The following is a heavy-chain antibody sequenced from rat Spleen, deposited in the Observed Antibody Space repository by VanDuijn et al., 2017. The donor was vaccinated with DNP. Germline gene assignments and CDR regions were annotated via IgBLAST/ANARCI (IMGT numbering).Heavy chain of an antibody. V-gene: IGHV5S10*01. CDR2: IIYDGSRT. CDR3: ATQGQQLSHWFAY. D-gene: IGHD1-2*01. CDR1: GFTFSDYN. Sequence: EVQLVESGGGLVQPGRSLKLSCAASGFTFSDYNMAWVRQAPKKGLEWVATIIYDGSRTYYRDCVKGRFTISRDNAKSTLYLQMDSLRSEDTATYYCATQGQQLSHWFAYWGQGTLVTVSS. J-gene: IGHJ3*01.